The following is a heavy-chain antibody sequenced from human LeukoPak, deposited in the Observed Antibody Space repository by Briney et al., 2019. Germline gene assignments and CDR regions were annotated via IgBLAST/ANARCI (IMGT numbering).Heavy chain of an antibody. CDR2: INPSGGST. CDR1: GYTFTSYY. V-gene: IGHV1-46*03. J-gene: IGHJ3*02. Sequence: ASVKVSCKASGYTFTSYYMHWVRQAPGQGLEWMGIINPSGGSTSYAQKSQGRVTMTRDTSTSTVYMELSSLRSEDTAVYYCARALAYCGGDCYSVSTNDAFDIWGQGTMVTVSS. CDR3: ARALAYCGGDCYSVSTNDAFDI. D-gene: IGHD2-21*01.